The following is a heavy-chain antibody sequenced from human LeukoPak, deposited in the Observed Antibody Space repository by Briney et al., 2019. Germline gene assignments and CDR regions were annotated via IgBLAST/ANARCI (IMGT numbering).Heavy chain of an antibody. J-gene: IGHJ6*03. D-gene: IGHD4-23*01. Sequence: SETLSLTCTVSGGSISSYYWSWIRQPAGKGLEWIGRIYTSGSTNYNPSLKSRVTMSVDTSKNQFSLKLSSVTAADTAVYYCASTVVTPRPRYYYYYMDVWGKGTTVIVSS. CDR3: ASTVVTPRPRYYYYYMDV. CDR1: GGSISSYY. V-gene: IGHV4-4*07. CDR2: IYTSGST.